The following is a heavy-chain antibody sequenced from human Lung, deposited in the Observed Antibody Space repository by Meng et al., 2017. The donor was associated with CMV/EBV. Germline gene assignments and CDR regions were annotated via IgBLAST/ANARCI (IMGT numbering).Heavy chain of an antibody. Sequence: GSLSLXCAASGFTFSTYAMHWVRQAPGKGLEWVAVISYDGSNKYYADSVKGRFTISRDNSKNTLYLQMNSLRAEDTAVYYCARSREPVVPAAFDYWGQGTLVPFSS. J-gene: IGHJ4*02. CDR2: ISYDGSNK. CDR1: GFTFSTYA. V-gene: IGHV3-30*04. D-gene: IGHD2-2*01. CDR3: ARSREPVVPAAFDY.